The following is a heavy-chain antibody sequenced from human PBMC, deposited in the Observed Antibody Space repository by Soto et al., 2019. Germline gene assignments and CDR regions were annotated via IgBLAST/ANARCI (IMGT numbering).Heavy chain of an antibody. V-gene: IGHV4-39*01. CDR2: IYYSGST. Sequence: PSETLSLTCPFSGCSIRSSSYYWGWIRQPPGKGLEWIGSIYYSGSTYYNPSLKSRVTISVDTSKNQFSLKLSSVTAADTAVYYCARLRDYYGSGQIIDYWGQGTLVTVSS. D-gene: IGHD3-10*01. J-gene: IGHJ4*02. CDR3: ARLRDYYGSGQIIDY. CDR1: GCSIRSSSYY.